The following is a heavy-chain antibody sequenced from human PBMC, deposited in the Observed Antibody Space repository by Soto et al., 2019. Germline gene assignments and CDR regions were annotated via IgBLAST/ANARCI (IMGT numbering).Heavy chain of an antibody. CDR2: IHHSGAT. CDR1: GGSISSSSYY. CDR3: ATQGFYRMGV. V-gene: IGHV4-39*07. Sequence: SETLSLTCTVSGGSISSSSYYWGWIRQPPGKGLEWIGEIHHSGATNYNPSLKSRVTISVDKSKNQFSLKLNSVTAADTAMFYCATQGFYRMGVWGRGTTVTVSS. J-gene: IGHJ6*02.